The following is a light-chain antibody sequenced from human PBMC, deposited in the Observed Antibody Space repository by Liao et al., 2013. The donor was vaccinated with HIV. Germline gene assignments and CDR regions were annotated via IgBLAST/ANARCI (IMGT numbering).Light chain of an antibody. CDR1: KLGDKY. CDR2: QDN. CDR3: QAWDSRTGV. J-gene: IGLJ2*01. Sequence: YELTQPPSVSVSPGQTASITCSGDKLGDKYACWYQQKPGQSPVLVIYQDNKRPSGIPERFSGSNSGNTATLTVSGTQAMDEADYYCQAWDSRTGVFGGGTKLTVL. V-gene: IGLV3-1*01.